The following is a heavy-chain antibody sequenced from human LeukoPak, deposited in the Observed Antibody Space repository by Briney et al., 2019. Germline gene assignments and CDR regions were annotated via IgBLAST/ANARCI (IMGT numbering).Heavy chain of an antibody. CDR2: IYTSGST. CDR3: ARGQWFGEGSDI. V-gene: IGHV4-61*02. D-gene: IGHD3-10*01. CDR1: GGSINTPNYY. Sequence: SETLSLTCTVSGGSINTPNYYWSWIRQPAGKGLEWIGRIYTSGSTNYNPSLKSRVTISVDTSKNQFSLKLSSVTAADTAVYYCARGQWFGEGSDIWGQGTMVTVSS. J-gene: IGHJ3*02.